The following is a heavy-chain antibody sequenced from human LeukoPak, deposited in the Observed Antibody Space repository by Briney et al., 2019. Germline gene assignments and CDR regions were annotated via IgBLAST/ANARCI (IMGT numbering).Heavy chain of an antibody. CDR2: IRYDGSNK. CDR1: GFTFSSYG. Sequence: GGSLRLSCAASGFTFSSYGMHWVRQAPGKGLEWVAFIRYDGSNKYYADSVKGRFTISRDNSKNTLYLQMNSLRAEDTAVYYCAKTAARGYYFDYWGQGILVTVSS. D-gene: IGHD6-6*01. J-gene: IGHJ4*02. V-gene: IGHV3-30*02. CDR3: AKTAARGYYFDY.